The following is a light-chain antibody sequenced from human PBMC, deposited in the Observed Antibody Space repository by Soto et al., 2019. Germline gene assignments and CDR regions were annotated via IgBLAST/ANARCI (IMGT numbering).Light chain of an antibody. CDR3: QQRSNWLFT. J-gene: IGKJ3*01. CDR1: QSVSSY. CDR2: DAS. Sequence: EIVLTQSPATLSLSPGERATLSCRASQSVSSYLAWYQQKPGQAPRLLIYDASNRATGIPARFSGSGSGTDFTLTISILEPEDVAVYYCQQRSNWLFTFGPGTKVDIK. V-gene: IGKV3-11*01.